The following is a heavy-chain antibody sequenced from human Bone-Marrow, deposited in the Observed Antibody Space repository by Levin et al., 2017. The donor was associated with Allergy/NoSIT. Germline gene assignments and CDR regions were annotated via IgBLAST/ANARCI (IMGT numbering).Heavy chain of an antibody. D-gene: IGHD2-21*01. V-gene: IGHV3-23*01. Sequence: GESLKISCAASGFTFSSYAMTWVRQAPGKGLEWVSSVRRSGDRAYYADSVKGRFTISRDNSKNTLYLQMNSLTAEDTAVYYCAKDVVFGENGVTDFDYWGQGTLVTVSS. CDR3: AKDVVFGENGVTDFDY. CDR1: GFTFSSYA. CDR2: VRRSGDRA. J-gene: IGHJ4*02.